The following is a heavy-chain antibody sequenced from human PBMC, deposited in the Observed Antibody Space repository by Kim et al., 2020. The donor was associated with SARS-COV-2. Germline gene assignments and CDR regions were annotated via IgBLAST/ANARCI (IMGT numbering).Heavy chain of an antibody. V-gene: IGHV4-59*01. CDR1: GGSISSYY. Sequence: SETLSLTCTVSGGSISSYYWSWIRQPPGKGLEWIGYIYYSGSTNYNPSLKSRVTISVDTSKNQFSLKLSSVTAADTAVYYCARGETLDYWGQGTLVTVSS. J-gene: IGHJ4*02. CDR3: ARGETLDY. CDR2: IYYSGST.